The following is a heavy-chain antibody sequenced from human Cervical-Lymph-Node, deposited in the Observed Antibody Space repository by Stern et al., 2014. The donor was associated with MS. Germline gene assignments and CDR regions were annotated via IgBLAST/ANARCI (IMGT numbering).Heavy chain of an antibody. D-gene: IGHD4-17*01. Sequence: VQLVESGGGLVQPGGSLTLSCAASGFTFSSYAMSWVRQAPGKGLEWVSLISGNGSSTNFADSVKGRFTVARDNSKNTLYLQMNSLSADDTAVYFCAKHGDYYFDHWGQGILVTVSS. J-gene: IGHJ4*02. V-gene: IGHV3-23*04. CDR2: ISGNGSST. CDR1: GFTFSSYA. CDR3: AKHGDYYFDH.